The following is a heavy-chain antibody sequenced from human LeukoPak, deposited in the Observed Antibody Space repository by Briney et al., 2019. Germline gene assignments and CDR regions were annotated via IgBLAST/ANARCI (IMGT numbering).Heavy chain of an antibody. V-gene: IGHV4-31*03. CDR1: GGSISSGGYY. J-gene: IGHJ4*02. CDR2: IYYSGST. Sequence: SETLSLTCTVSGGSISSGGYYWSWVRQHPGKGLEWIGYIYYSGSTYYNPSLKSRVTISVDTSKNQFSLKLSSVTAADTAVYYCARDGSRGGPFDYWGQGTLVTVSS. CDR3: ARDGSRGGPFDY. D-gene: IGHD3-16*01.